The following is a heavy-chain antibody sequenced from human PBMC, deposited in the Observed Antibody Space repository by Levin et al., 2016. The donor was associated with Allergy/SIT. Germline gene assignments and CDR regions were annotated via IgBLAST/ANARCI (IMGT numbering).Heavy chain of an antibody. CDR2: INPNSGGT. V-gene: IGHV1-2*04. J-gene: IGHJ4*02. Sequence: ASVKVSCKASGYTFTGYYMHWVRQAPGQGLEWMGWINPNSGGTNYAQKFQGWVTMTRDTSISTAYMELSRLRSDDTAVYYCAREKGLRWSGYSLGYWGQGTLVTVSS. CDR3: AREKGLRWSGYSLGY. CDR1: GYTFTGYY. D-gene: IGHD3-3*01.